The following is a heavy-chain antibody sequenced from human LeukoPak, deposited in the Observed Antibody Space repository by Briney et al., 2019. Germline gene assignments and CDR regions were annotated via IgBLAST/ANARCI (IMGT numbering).Heavy chain of an antibody. CDR1: GGSISSSSYY. J-gene: IGHJ5*02. Sequence: SETLSLTCTVSGGSISSSSYYWGWIRQPPGKGLEWIGSIYYSGSTYYNPSLKSRVTISVDTSKNQFSLKLSSVAAADTAVYYCARHLDDGDSWFGPWGQGTLVTVSS. CDR3: ARHLDDGDSWFGP. V-gene: IGHV4-39*01. D-gene: IGHD4-17*01. CDR2: IYYSGST.